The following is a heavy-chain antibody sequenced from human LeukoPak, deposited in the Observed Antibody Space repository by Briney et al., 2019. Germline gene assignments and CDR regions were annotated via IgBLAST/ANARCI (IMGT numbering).Heavy chain of an antibody. J-gene: IGHJ4*02. CDR1: GFTFSSYE. CDR2: ISSSGSTI. V-gene: IGHV3-48*03. D-gene: IGHD6-19*01. CDR3: ARDPYSSGYDY. Sequence: GGSLRLSCAASGFTFSSYEMNWVRQAPGKGLEWVSYISSSGSTIYYADSVKGRFTISRDNAKNSLYLQMNSLRAEDTAVYYCARDPYSSGYDYWGQGTLVTVPS.